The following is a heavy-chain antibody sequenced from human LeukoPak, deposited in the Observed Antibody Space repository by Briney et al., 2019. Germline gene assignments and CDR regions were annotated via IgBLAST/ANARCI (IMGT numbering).Heavy chain of an antibody. D-gene: IGHD3-16*01. V-gene: IGHV4-34*01. CDR2: INHSGST. CDR3: ARYRFEGVSY. Sequence: SETLSLTCAVYGGSFSGYYWSWIRQPPGKGLEWIGEINHSGSTNYNPSLKSRVTISVDTSKNQFSLKLSSVTAADTAVYYCARYRFEGVSYWGQGTLVTVSS. J-gene: IGHJ4*02. CDR1: GGSFSGYY.